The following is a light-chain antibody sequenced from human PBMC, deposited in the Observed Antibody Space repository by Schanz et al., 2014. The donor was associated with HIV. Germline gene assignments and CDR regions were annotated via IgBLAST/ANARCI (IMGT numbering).Light chain of an antibody. Sequence: ERVMTQSPVTLSLSLGDRATLSCRASQSIGTNLAWYQQKAGQAPRLLIYGAYTRATGVPARFSGSGSGTDFTLTISSLEPEDFAVYYCQQYGSSPPVTFGGGTKVEIK. J-gene: IGKJ4*01. V-gene: IGKV3-15*01. CDR1: QSIGTN. CDR3: QQYGSSPPVT. CDR2: GAY.